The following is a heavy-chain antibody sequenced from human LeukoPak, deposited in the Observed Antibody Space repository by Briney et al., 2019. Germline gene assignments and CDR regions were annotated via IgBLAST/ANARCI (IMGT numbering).Heavy chain of an antibody. J-gene: IGHJ5*02. CDR1: GDSITSAFH. Sequence: PSETLFLTCAVSGDSITSAFHWGWVRQPPGKGLEWIGSISHSGTTYYAPSFKSRLTISLDPSKNQLSLKLSSVTAADTAVFFCARDHLACSGDTCFSAHWFDPWGHGTLVIVSS. CDR3: ARDHLACSGDTCFSAHWFDP. CDR2: ISHSGTT. V-gene: IGHV4-38-2*02. D-gene: IGHD2-15*01.